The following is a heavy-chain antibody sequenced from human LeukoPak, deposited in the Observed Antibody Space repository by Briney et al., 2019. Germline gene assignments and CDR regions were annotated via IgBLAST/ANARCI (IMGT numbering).Heavy chain of an antibody. Sequence: ASVKVSCKASGYTFTSYGISWVRQAPGQGLEWMGWINPNSGGTNYAQKFQGRVTMTRDTSISTAYMELSRLRSDDTAVYYCARVDDFWSGYYQPYYFDYWGQGTLVTVSS. D-gene: IGHD3-3*01. CDR2: INPNSGGT. J-gene: IGHJ4*02. CDR1: GYTFTSYG. V-gene: IGHV1-2*02. CDR3: ARVDDFWSGYYQPYYFDY.